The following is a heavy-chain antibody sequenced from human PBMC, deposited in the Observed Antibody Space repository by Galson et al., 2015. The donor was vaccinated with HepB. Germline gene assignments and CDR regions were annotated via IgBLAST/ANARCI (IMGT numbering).Heavy chain of an antibody. V-gene: IGHV4-59*01. J-gene: IGHJ4*02. CDR1: GDSIDYYY. CDR2: VYYSGST. CDR3: AREAYCGGDCGIHYFDY. D-gene: IGHD2-21*02. Sequence: SETLSLTCTVSGDSIDYYYWSWIRQPPGKGLEWIGYVYYSGSTNYNPSLKSRLTISVDTSKNQFSLKLSSVTVADTAVYYCAREAYCGGDCGIHYFDYWSQGTLVTVSS.